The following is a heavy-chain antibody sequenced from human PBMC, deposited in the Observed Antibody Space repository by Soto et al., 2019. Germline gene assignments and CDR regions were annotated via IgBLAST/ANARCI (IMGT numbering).Heavy chain of an antibody. CDR3: AKVPFDYGGANDAFDI. CDR1: GFTFSSYG. D-gene: IGHD4-17*01. V-gene: IGHV3-30*18. CDR2: ISYDGSNK. J-gene: IGHJ3*02. Sequence: QVQLVESGGGVVQPGRSLRLSCAASGFTFSSYGMHWVRQAPGKGLEWVAVISYDGSNKYYADSVKGRFTISRGNSKNTLYLQMNSLRAEDTAVYYCAKVPFDYGGANDAFDIWGQGTMVTVSS.